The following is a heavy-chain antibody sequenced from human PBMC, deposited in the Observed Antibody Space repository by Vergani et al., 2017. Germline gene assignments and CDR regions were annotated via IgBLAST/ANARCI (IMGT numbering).Heavy chain of an antibody. CDR2: VGPEDGEK. J-gene: IGHJ6*02. CDR3: ATPQTVTTGGKEV. V-gene: IGHV1-69-2*01. CDR1: GYTFTDHY. Sequence: EVRFVKSGAEVKKPGATMKISCTVSGYTFTDHYMHWVKQAPGKGLEWMGLVGPEDGEKVYAEKLKGRVTIAADTSTDTAHLELSSLRSEDTAVYYCATPQTVTTGGKEVWGQGTTVIGSS. D-gene: IGHD4-17*01.